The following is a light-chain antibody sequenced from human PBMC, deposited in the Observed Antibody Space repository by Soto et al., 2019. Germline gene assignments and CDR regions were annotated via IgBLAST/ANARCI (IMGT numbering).Light chain of an antibody. CDR3: NSYAGSSYV. V-gene: IGLV2-14*01. CDR1: SSDVGGYNY. J-gene: IGLJ1*01. CDR2: GVS. Sequence: QSVLTQPASVSGSPGQSITISCTGTSSDVGGYNYFSWYQQYPGKVLKRMIYGVSYRPSGVSNRFSGSKSGNTASLHIPGLQAEDEADYYCNSYAGSSYVFGTGSKVTAL.